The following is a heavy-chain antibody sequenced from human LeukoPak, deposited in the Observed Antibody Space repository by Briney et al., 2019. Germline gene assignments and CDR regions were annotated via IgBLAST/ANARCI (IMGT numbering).Heavy chain of an antibody. Sequence: GGSLRLSCAASGFTYSSYSMNWVRQAPGKGLEWVSSISSSSSYIYYADSVKGRFTISRDNAKNSLYLQMNSLRAEDTAVYYCASMYSSTEYYFDYWGQGTLVTVSS. J-gene: IGHJ4*02. CDR1: GFTYSSYS. CDR3: ASMYSSTEYYFDY. V-gene: IGHV3-21*01. D-gene: IGHD6-13*01. CDR2: ISSSSSYI.